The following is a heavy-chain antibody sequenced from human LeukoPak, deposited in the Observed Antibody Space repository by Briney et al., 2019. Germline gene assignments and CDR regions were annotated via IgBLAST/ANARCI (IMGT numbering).Heavy chain of an antibody. V-gene: IGHV4-30-4*07. D-gene: IGHD3-10*01. CDR2: FYYSGST. CDR1: GGSISRGGYS. Sequence: SETLSLTCAVSGGSISRGGYSWSWIRQPPGKGLEWIGYFYYSGSTYYNPSLKSRVTISVDTSKNQFSLKLSSVTAADTAVYYCARAPYYGSGSYYNNFHPFDYWGQGTLVTVSS. CDR3: ARAPYYGSGSYYNNFHPFDY. J-gene: IGHJ4*02.